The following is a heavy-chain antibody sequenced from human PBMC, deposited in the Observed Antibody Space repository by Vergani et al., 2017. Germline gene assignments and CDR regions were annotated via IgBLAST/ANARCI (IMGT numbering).Heavy chain of an antibody. CDR1: GFSFSSSW. V-gene: IGHV5-51*01. D-gene: IGHD2-21*01. CDR2: IYPGDSET. J-gene: IGHJ5*02. CDR3: ARRQYGYSWVVIWFDP. Sequence: EVQLVQSGPEVKKPGDSLTISCQGFGFSFSSSWIGWVRQRPGKGLEWMGIIYPGDSETRYSPAFQGQVTISAGRSKSTTFLKWSSLKASDTAVYYCARRQYGYSWVVIWFDPWGQGTQVTVSS.